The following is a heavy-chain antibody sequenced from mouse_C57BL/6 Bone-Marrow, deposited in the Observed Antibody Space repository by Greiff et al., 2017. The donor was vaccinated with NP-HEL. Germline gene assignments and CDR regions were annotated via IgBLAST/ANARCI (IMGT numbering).Heavy chain of an antibody. V-gene: IGHV5-9*01. J-gene: IGHJ3*01. CDR3: ASLYGNYSY. CDR1: GFTFSSYT. Sequence: EVKLMESGGGLVKPGGSLKLSCAASGFTFSSYTMSWVRQTPEKRLEWVATISGGGGNTYYPDSVKGRFTISRDNAKNTLYLQRSSLRAKDTALCYCASLYGNYSYWGQGTLVTVSA. CDR2: ISGGGGNT. D-gene: IGHD2-1*01.